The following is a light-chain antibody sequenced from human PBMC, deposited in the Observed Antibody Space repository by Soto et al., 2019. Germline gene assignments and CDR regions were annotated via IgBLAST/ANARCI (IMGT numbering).Light chain of an antibody. CDR3: AAWDDSLNGRV. CDR1: SSDVGGYNY. Sequence: QSALTQPASVSGSPGQSITISCTGTSSDVGGYNYVYWYQQHPGKAPKLMIYEVSNRPSGVSNRFSGSKSGNTASLTISGLQAEDEADYYCAAWDDSLNGRVFGTGTKLTVL. CDR2: EVS. V-gene: IGLV2-14*01. J-gene: IGLJ1*01.